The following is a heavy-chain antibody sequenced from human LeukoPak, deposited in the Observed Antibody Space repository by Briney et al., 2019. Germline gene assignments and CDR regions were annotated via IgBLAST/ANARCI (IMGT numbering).Heavy chain of an antibody. CDR2: ISGSGGST. CDR3: AKEGPGILRNFDSGGHEDAFDI. J-gene: IGHJ3*02. Sequence: GGSLRLSCAASGFTFSSYAMSWVRQAPGKGLEWVSAISGSGGSTYYVDSVKGRFTISRDNSKNTLYLQMNSLRAEDTAVYYCAKEGPGILRNFDSGGHEDAFDIWGQGTMVTVSS. CDR1: GFTFSSYA. V-gene: IGHV3-23*01. D-gene: IGHD3-9*01.